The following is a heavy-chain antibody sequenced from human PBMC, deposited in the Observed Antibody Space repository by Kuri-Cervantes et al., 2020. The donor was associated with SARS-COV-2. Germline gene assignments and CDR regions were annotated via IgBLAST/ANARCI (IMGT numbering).Heavy chain of an antibody. CDR2: IYSGGST. Sequence: GGSLRLSCAASGFTVSSNYMSWVRQAPGKGLEWVPVIYSGGSTYYADSVKGRFTISRDNSKNTLYLQMNSLRAEDTAAYYCVGETDTAMAFFDYWGQGTLVTVSS. D-gene: IGHD5-18*01. CDR1: GFTVSSNY. V-gene: IGHV3-66*02. CDR3: VGETDTAMAFFDY. J-gene: IGHJ4*02.